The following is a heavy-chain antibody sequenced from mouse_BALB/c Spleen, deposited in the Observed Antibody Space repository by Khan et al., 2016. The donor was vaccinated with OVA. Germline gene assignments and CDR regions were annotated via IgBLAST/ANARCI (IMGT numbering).Heavy chain of an antibody. V-gene: IGHV1S136*01. CDR1: GFTFADYV. CDR3: GRSGTDYYTVDA. Sequence: VQLQQSGPELVKPGASVRMSCKASGFTFADYVMHWVRQKPGQGLEWIGYIYPYNDDTESTERFKGKATLTLDKSSSTAYMDFTSLTSADSAAYSCGRSGTDYYTVDAWGQGTSVTVSS. D-gene: IGHD2-13*01. CDR2: IYPYNDDT. J-gene: IGHJ4*01.